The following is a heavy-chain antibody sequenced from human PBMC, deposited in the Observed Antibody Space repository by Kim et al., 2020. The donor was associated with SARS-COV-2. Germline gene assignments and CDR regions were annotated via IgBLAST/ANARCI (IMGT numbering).Heavy chain of an antibody. D-gene: IGHD2-2*01. CDR1: GFTFSSYA. J-gene: IGHJ6*02. CDR2: LSGSGGST. V-gene: IGHV3-23*01. CDR3: VLFPAPYYSCMDF. Sequence: GGSLRLSCAASGFTFSSYAMSWVRQAPGKGLDCFSALSGSGGSTYYADSLPGRFTFSRDNSKNTLYLQMNSLRAEDTAVFYCVLFPAPYYSCMDFLCQG.